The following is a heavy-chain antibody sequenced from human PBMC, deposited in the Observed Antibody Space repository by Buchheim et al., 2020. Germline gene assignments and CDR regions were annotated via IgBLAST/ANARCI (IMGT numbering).Heavy chain of an antibody. CDR2: IYHSGLA. J-gene: IGHJ2*01. CDR1: GGSISSGSYS. D-gene: IGHD2-2*01. CDR3: VRATSRPHWYFDL. Sequence: QLQLQESGSGLVKPSQTLSLTCAVSGGSISSGSYSWNWIRQPPGKGLEWIGYIYHSGLAHYNPSLKSRVTISVDRSKKQFSLKLNSVTAADTAVYYCVRATSRPHWYFDLWGPGTL. V-gene: IGHV4-30-2*01.